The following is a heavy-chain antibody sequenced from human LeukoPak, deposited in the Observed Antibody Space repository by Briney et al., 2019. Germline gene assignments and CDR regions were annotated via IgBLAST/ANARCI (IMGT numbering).Heavy chain of an antibody. CDR1: GFTFGAYP. Sequence: GGSLRLSCAASGFTFGAYPMSWVRQPPGKGLQWLGFIKSDGYAEHAASVRGRFSISRDDSNSIAYLQMHSLQVDDTAVYYCLRALAPTVGLWYFDYSGQGTLVTVSS. J-gene: IGHJ4*02. CDR2: IKSDGYA. CDR3: LRALAPTVGLWYFDY. V-gene: IGHV3-49*04. D-gene: IGHD3-10*01.